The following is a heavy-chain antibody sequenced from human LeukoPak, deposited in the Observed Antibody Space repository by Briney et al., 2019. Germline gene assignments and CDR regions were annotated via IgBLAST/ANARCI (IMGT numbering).Heavy chain of an antibody. CDR1: GGSISSSSYY. CDR3: ARRLLWFGANFDP. J-gene: IGHJ5*02. Sequence: PSETLSLTCTVSGGSISSSSYYWGWIRQPPGKGLEWIGSIYYSGSTYYNPSLKSRVTISVDTSKNRFSLKLSSVTAADTAVYYCARRLLWFGANFDPWGQGTLVTVSS. D-gene: IGHD3-10*01. V-gene: IGHV4-39*01. CDR2: IYYSGST.